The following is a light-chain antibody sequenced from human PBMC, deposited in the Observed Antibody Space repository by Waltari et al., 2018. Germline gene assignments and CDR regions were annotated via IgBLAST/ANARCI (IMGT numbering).Light chain of an antibody. CDR1: SSDMGDANT. CDR3: SSFTTTNARYI. Sequence: QAALTQPDSVSGSPGRSISIPCTGTSSDMGDANTVAGFQHHPGKVPTLLLYDVSKRPPGVSDRFSGSKSGNTASLTISGLQTEDTADYYCSSFTTTNARYIFGSGTEVTVL. V-gene: IGLV2-14*03. J-gene: IGLJ1*01. CDR2: DVS.